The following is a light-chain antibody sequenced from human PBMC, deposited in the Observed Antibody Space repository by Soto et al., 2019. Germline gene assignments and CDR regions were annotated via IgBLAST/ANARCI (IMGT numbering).Light chain of an antibody. CDR3: QHYIYAGSLPVT. V-gene: IGKV3-20*01. Sequence: EIVLTQSPGTLSLSPGERATLSSRASQIITNNYLAWYQQRPGQPPKLLIFGPSSRATGIPDRFTGRGSGTDYTLTISSLEPEEFAVYYCQHYIYAGSLPVTFGGGTKVEI. CDR1: QIITNNY. CDR2: GPS. J-gene: IGKJ4*01.